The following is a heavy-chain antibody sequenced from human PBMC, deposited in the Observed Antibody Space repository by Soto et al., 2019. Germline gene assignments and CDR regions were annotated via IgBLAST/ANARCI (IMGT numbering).Heavy chain of an antibody. J-gene: IGHJ4*02. CDR2: ISNDGSNK. D-gene: IGHD5-12*01. CDR3: ARYQSWDGYNSVDY. CDR1: GFTFSSYA. Sequence: QVQLVESGGGVVQPGRSLRLSCAASGFTFSSYAMHWVRQAPGKGLEWVAVISNDGSNKYYADSVKGRFTISRDNSKNTLYLLMNSLRPEDTAVYYCARYQSWDGYNSVDYWGQGALVTVSS. V-gene: IGHV3-30-3*01.